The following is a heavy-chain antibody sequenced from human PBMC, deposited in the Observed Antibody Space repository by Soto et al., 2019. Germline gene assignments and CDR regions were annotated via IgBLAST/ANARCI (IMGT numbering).Heavy chain of an antibody. J-gene: IGHJ5*02. V-gene: IGHV3-23*01. CDR1: GFTFNKYA. CDR2: ISGSGAST. D-gene: IGHD6-19*01. Sequence: PGGSLRLSCVASGFTFNKYALAWVRQAPGKGLEWISAISGSGASTYDADSVKGRFTISRDNSNNTLYLQMNSLRAEDTAVYYCAKSIAVAPGWLDPWGQGTVVTVSS. CDR3: AKSIAVAPGWLDP.